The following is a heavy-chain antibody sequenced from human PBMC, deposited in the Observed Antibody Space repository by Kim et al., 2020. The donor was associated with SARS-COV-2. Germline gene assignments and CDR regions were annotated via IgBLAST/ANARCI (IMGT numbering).Heavy chain of an antibody. Sequence: GGSLRLSCAASGFTFSSYSMNWVRQAPGKGLEWVSYISSSSSTIYYADSVKGRFTISRDNAKNSLYLQMNSLRDEDTAVYYCARARGMVGATKWYFDLWGRGTLVTVSS. J-gene: IGHJ2*01. CDR1: GFTFSSYS. CDR3: ARARGMVGATKWYFDL. V-gene: IGHV3-48*02. D-gene: IGHD1-26*01. CDR2: ISSSSSTI.